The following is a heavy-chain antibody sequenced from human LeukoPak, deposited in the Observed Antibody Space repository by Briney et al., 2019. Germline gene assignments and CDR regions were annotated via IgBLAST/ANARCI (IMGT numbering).Heavy chain of an antibody. CDR3: AKATGYLL. CDR2: ISYDGSNK. Sequence: GGSRRLSCAASGFTFNGSAIHWVRQAPGKGLEWVAVISYDGSNKYYADSVKGRFTISRDNSKNTLYLQMNNLRAEDTAVYYCAKATGYLLWGQGTLVTVSS. V-gene: IGHV3-30*04. D-gene: IGHD1-14*01. J-gene: IGHJ4*02. CDR1: GFTFNGSA.